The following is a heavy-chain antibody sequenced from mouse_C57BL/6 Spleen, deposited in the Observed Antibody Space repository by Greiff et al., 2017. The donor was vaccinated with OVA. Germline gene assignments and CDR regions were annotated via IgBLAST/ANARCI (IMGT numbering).Heavy chain of an antibody. CDR1: GYAFSSYW. J-gene: IGHJ3*01. V-gene: IGHV1-80*01. CDR3: ARWDYYGSSYAY. Sequence: QVQLKESGAELVKPGASVKISCKASGYAFSSYWMNWVKQRPGKGLEWIGQIYPGDGDTNYNGKFKGKATLTADQSSSTAYMQLSSLTSEDSAVYFCARWDYYGSSYAYWGQGTLVTVSA. CDR2: IYPGDGDT. D-gene: IGHD1-1*01.